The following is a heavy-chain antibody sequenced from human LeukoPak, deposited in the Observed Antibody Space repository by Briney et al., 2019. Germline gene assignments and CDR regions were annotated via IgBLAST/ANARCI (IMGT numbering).Heavy chain of an antibody. Sequence: GGSLRLSCAASGFTFSSYAMHRVRQAPGKGLEWVAVISYDGSNKYYADSVKGRFTISRDNSKNTLYLQMNSLRAEDTAVYYCARNSLEYSSLDYWGQGTLVTVSS. J-gene: IGHJ4*02. CDR3: ARNSLEYSSLDY. D-gene: IGHD6-6*01. CDR2: ISYDGSNK. CDR1: GFTFSSYA. V-gene: IGHV3-30*04.